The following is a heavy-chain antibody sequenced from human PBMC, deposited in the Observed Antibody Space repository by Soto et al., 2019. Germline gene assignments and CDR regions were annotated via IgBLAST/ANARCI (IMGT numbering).Heavy chain of an antibody. V-gene: IGHV1-18*01. D-gene: IGHD1-26*01. CDR1: GYTFSRYG. J-gene: IGHJ4*02. CDR2: INGNTGHT. CDR3: ARERKWEPLPY. Sequence: QVQLVQSGAEVREPGASVKVSCKTSGYTFSRYGITWVRQAPGQGLEWMGWINGNTGHTIYAMNLDDRLTISTDTSTSTAYMELRSMKSADTAVYYCARERKWEPLPYWGQRTLVTVAS.